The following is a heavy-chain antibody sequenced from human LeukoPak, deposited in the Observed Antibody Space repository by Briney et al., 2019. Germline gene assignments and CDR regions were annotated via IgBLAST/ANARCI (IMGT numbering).Heavy chain of an antibody. CDR3: ARDVSVTMIVVPRHFQH. V-gene: IGHV3-64D*06. D-gene: IGHD3-22*01. J-gene: IGHJ1*01. Sequence: LSGGSLRLSCSASGFIFSNYGMYWARQAPGKGLEFVSAISSDGDNTFYADSVKGRFTISRDNSKNTLYLQTSSLRGEDTAVYYCARDVSVTMIVVPRHFQHWGQSTLVTASS. CDR1: GFIFSNYG. CDR2: ISSDGDNT.